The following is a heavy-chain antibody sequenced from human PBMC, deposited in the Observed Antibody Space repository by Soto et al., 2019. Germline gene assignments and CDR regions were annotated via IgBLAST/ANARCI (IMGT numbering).Heavy chain of an antibody. CDR2: ITHDGSGT. CDR3: GSVLEY. Sequence: VGSLRLSCAASGFTFTNYWMHWVRQVPGRGLVWVSGITHDGSGTKYADSVKGRFTISRDNAKNTVYLQMNSLRPEDTAVYYCGSVLEYWGHGTLVTVSS. CDR1: GFTFTNYW. J-gene: IGHJ4*01. V-gene: IGHV3-74*01.